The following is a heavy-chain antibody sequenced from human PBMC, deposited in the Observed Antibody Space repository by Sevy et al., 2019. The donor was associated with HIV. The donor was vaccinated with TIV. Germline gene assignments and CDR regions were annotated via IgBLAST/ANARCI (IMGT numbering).Heavy chain of an antibody. Sequence: ASVKVSCKASGHTFASYGISWVRQAPGQGLEWMGWVTPYNGHKKYAQKLQGRVTMTTDTSTSTAYMELRSLRSDDTAVYYCARCLGGLRPWEYNWFDPWGQGTLVTVSS. D-gene: IGHD1-26*01. CDR3: ARCLGGLRPWEYNWFDP. CDR1: GHTFASYG. J-gene: IGHJ5*02. V-gene: IGHV1-18*01. CDR2: VTPYNGHK.